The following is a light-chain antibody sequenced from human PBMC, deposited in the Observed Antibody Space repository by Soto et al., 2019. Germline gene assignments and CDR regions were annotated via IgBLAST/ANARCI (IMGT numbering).Light chain of an antibody. J-gene: IGKJ4*01. V-gene: IGKV1-39*01. CDR3: QQSYAIPLT. CDR1: QIISRN. CDR2: AAS. Sequence: DIQMTQSPSSLSASVGYRVIITCLASQIISRNLNWYQQKSGKAPKLLIYAASNLQGGVPSRFSGSGSGTAFTLTISTLQPEDFATYYCQQSYAIPLTFGGGTKVDIK.